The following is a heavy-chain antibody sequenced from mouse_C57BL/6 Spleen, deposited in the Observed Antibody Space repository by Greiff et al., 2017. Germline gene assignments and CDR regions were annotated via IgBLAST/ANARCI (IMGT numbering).Heavy chain of an antibody. V-gene: IGHV3-6*01. Sequence: EVQLQESGPGLVKPSQSLSLTCSVTGYSITSGYYWNWIRQFPGNKLEWMGYISYDGSTNYNPSLKNRISITRDTSKNSFFLKLNSVTTEDTATYYCAIYDGYFAYWGQGTLVTVSA. D-gene: IGHD2-3*01. J-gene: IGHJ3*01. CDR3: AIYDGYFAY. CDR1: GYSITSGYY. CDR2: ISYDGST.